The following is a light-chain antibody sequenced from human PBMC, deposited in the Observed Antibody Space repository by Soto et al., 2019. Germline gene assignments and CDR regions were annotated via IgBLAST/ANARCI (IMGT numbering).Light chain of an antibody. V-gene: IGLV1-40*01. CDR2: ANS. CDR3: QSYDSSLSAWV. CDR1: SSDIGSGYD. Sequence: QSVLTQPPSVSEAPGQRVTISCTGTSSDIGSGYDVHWYQQLPGTAPKLLIYANSHRPSGVPDRFSGSKSVTSASLAITGLQAEDEADYYCQSYDSSLSAWVFGGGTKLTVL. J-gene: IGLJ3*02.